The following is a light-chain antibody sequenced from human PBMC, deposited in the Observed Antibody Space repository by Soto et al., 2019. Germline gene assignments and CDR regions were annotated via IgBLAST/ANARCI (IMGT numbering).Light chain of an antibody. CDR1: SSNIGSDY. V-gene: IGLV1-51*02. CDR2: ENN. J-gene: IGLJ2*01. CDR3: SAWDTSLTGGV. Sequence: QSVLTQPPSVSAAPGQKVTISCSGSSSNIGSDYVSWYQQLPGAAPRLLIYENNKRPSGSPDRFSGSKSGTSATLGITGLQTGYEADYYCSAWDTSLTGGVFGGGTKLTVL.